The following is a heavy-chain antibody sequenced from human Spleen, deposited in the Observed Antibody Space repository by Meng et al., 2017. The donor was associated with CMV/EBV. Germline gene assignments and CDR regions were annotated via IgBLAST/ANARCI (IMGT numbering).Heavy chain of an antibody. Sequence: TGYYMHWVRQGPGQGLEWMGWINPNSGATNYAQRFQGRVTVTTDTSINTAYMELSRLRSDDTAVYFCVRELIGGIGVRHYYYNGMDVWGQGTMVTVSS. CDR1: TGYY. D-gene: IGHD6-6*01. J-gene: IGHJ6*02. CDR3: VRELIGGIGVRHYYYNGMDV. CDR2: INPNSGAT. V-gene: IGHV1-2*02.